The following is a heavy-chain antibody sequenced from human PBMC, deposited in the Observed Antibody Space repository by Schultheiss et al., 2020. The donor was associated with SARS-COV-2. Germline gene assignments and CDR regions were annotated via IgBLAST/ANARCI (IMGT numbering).Heavy chain of an antibody. CDR3: AREGGSLDY. V-gene: IGHV3-48*04. D-gene: IGHD2-15*01. J-gene: IGHJ4*02. CDR2: ISSSGSTK. Sequence: GGSLRLSFAVSGFAFSTYWMHWVRQAPGKGLEWVSYISSSGSTKYYADSVKGRFTISRDNAKNSLYLQMNSLRAEDTAVYYCAREGGSLDYWGQGTLVTVSS. CDR1: GFAFSTYW.